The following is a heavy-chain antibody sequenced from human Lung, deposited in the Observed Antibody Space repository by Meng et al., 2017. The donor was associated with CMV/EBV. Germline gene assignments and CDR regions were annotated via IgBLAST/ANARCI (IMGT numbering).Heavy chain of an antibody. CDR1: GVSLSSSGVY. Sequence: KESGPALVKPSQTLSLTCTFSGVSLSSSGVYLGWVRQPPGKGLEWIGVIYHSDSNRSNKSLQSRVTMFKDTSKNQFSLMLTSVTAADTAVYYCARRLGGSGRDCWGQGTLVTVSS. CDR3: ARRLGGSGRDC. CDR2: IYHSDSN. D-gene: IGHD3-10*01. V-gene: IGHV4-39*01. J-gene: IGHJ4*02.